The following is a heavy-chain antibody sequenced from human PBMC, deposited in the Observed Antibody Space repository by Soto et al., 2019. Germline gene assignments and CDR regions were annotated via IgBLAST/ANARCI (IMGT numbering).Heavy chain of an antibody. CDR2: LSWNSGSI. J-gene: IGHJ3*01. Sequence: ESGGGLVQPGRSLRLSCAASGFTIDDYAMHWVRQAPGEGLEWVSGLSWNSGSISYADSGKGRFTISRDNAKNSLYLRMNSLRTEDTALYYCVKDRGGGVVIFDGFDVWGQGATVTVSS. D-gene: IGHD3-3*01. CDR1: GFTIDDYA. V-gene: IGHV3-9*01. CDR3: VKDRGGGVVIFDGFDV.